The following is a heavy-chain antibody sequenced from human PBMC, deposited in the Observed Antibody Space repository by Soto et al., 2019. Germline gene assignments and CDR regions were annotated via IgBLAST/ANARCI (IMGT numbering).Heavy chain of an antibody. D-gene: IGHD5-18*01. CDR3: AHRPRGYSYHFDY. J-gene: IGHJ4*02. CDR2: IYLDDDE. V-gene: IGHV2-5*02. Sequence: QITLKESGPALLKPTQPLTLTCTFSGFSLTTRGVGVGWIRQPPGKTLEWLALIYLDDDEVYSPSLKSGLTIAKDTSNNPVVLTMPNMDPVDAATYCCAHRPRGYSYHFDYGGQGTLVTVSS. CDR1: GFSLTTRGVG.